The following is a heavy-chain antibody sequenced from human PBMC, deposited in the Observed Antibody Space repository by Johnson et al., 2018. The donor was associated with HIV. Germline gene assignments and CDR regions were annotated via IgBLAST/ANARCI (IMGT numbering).Heavy chain of an antibody. D-gene: IGHD1-26*01. CDR2: INSDGSST. V-gene: IGHV3-74*02. Sequence: VQLVESGGGVVQPGKSLRLSCEVSGFTISTFWMHWVRQAPGKGLVWVSRINSDGSSTSYADSVKGRFTISRDNAKNTLYLQMNSLRAEDTAVYYCASGGSRYSGSYLSDAFDIWGQGTMVTVSS. CDR3: ASGGSRYSGSYLSDAFDI. CDR1: GFTISTFW. J-gene: IGHJ3*02.